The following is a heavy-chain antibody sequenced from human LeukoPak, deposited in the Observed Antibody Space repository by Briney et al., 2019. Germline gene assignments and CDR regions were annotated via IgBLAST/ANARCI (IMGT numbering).Heavy chain of an antibody. CDR1: GFTFSSYG. CDR2: IRYDGSNK. Sequence: PRGSLRLSCAASGFTFSSYGMHWVRQAPGKGLEWVAFIRYDGSNKYYADSVKGRFTISRDNSKNTLYLQMNSLRAEDTAVYYCAKSPLAVTMTFDIWGQGTMVTVSS. J-gene: IGHJ3*02. V-gene: IGHV3-30*02. CDR3: AKSPLAVTMTFDI. D-gene: IGHD4-17*01.